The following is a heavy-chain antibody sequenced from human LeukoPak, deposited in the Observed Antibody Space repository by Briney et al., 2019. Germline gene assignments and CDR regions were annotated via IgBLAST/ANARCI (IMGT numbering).Heavy chain of an antibody. CDR1: GGSFSGYY. V-gene: IGHV4-34*01. CDR2: INHSGST. Sequence: SETLSLTCAVYGGSFSGYYWSWIRQPPGKGLEWIGEINHSGSTNYNPSLKSRVTISVDTSNNQCSLKLRSVTAPDTAAYYCASRRGYYYYYMAVWGKGTTVTVSS. CDR3: ASRRGYYYYYMAV. J-gene: IGHJ6*03.